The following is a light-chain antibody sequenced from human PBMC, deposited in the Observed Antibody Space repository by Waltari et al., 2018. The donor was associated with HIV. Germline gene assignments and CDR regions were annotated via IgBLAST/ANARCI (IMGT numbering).Light chain of an antibody. CDR2: PNR. V-gene: IGLV1-40*01. Sequence: QSVLTQPPSVSGAPGQRVTISCSGSSSNIGSGYDVHWYQQLPGTAPKLLIYPNRNRPSGVPDRFSGSKSGTSASLAITGLQAEDEADYYCQSYDSSLSGWVFGGGTKLTVL. J-gene: IGLJ3*02. CDR3: QSYDSSLSGWV. CDR1: SSNIGSGYD.